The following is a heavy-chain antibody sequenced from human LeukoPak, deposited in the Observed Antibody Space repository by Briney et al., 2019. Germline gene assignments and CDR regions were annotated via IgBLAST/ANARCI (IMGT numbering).Heavy chain of an antibody. CDR1: GGSISSGSYY. D-gene: IGHD5-18*01. CDR2: IYTGGST. V-gene: IGHV4-61*02. Sequence: SETLSLTCTVSGGSISSGSYYWSWIRQPAGKGLEWIGRIYTGGSTNYNPSLKSRVTISVDTSKNQFSLKLSSVTAADTAVYYCARGCSYGTDYYCGMDVWGQGTTVTVSS. J-gene: IGHJ6*02. CDR3: ARGCSYGTDYYCGMDV.